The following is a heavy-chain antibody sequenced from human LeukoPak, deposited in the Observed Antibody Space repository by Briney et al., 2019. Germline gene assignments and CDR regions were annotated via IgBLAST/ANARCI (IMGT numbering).Heavy chain of an antibody. CDR1: GFTFSSYW. CDR2: INTDGSRT. CDR3: ASGPYSSSYFAS. Sequence: GGSLRLSCAASGFTFSSYWTHWVRQAPGKGLVWVSRINTDGSRTSYADSVKGRFTISRDNAKNTLYLQMNSLRAEDTAVYYCASGPYSSSYFASWGQGTMVTVSS. J-gene: IGHJ4*02. V-gene: IGHV3-74*01. D-gene: IGHD6-13*01.